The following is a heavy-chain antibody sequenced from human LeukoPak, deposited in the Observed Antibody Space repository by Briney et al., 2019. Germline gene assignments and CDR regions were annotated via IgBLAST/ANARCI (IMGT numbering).Heavy chain of an antibody. CDR3: AREQGYYYDSSGYCFDY. D-gene: IGHD3-22*01. V-gene: IGHV1-69*04. CDR1: GGTFSSYA. J-gene: IGHJ4*02. CDR2: IIPIFGIA. Sequence: SVKVSCKASGGTFSSYAISWVRQAPGQGLGWMGRIIPIFGIANYAQKFQGRVTITADKSTSSAYMELSSLRSEDTAVYYCAREQGYYYDSSGYCFDYWGQGTLVTVSS.